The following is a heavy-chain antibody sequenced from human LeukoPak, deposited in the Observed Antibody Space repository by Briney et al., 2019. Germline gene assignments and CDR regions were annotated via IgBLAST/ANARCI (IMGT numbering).Heavy chain of an antibody. J-gene: IGHJ5*02. Sequence: GGSLRLSCAASGFTFSSYAMHWVRQAPGKGLEWVAVISYDGSNKYYADSVKGRFTISRDNSKNTLYLQMNSLRAEDTAVYYCAKGVLGELLNNWFDPWGQGTLVTVSS. V-gene: IGHV3-30-3*01. CDR1: GFTFSSYA. D-gene: IGHD1-26*01. CDR2: ISYDGSNK. CDR3: AKGVLGELLNNWFDP.